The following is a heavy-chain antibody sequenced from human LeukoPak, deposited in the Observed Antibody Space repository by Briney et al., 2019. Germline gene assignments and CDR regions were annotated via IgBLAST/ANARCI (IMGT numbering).Heavy chain of an antibody. D-gene: IGHD5-24*01. V-gene: IGHV1-69*04. Sequence: ASVKVSCKASGGTFSSYAISWVRQAPGQGLEWMGRIIPILGIANYAQKFQGRVTITADKSTSTAYMELSSLRSEDTAVYYCARDVPGRDGYKDGADYWGQGTPVTVSS. J-gene: IGHJ4*02. CDR1: GGTFSSYA. CDR2: IIPILGIA. CDR3: ARDVPGRDGYKDGADY.